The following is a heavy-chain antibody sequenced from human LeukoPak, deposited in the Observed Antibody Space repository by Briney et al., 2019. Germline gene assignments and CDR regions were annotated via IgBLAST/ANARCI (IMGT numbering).Heavy chain of an antibody. J-gene: IGHJ4*02. Sequence: SSETLSLTCAVYGGSLSGYYWSWIRQPPGKGLEWIGEIDHSGSTNYNPSLKSRVTISVDTSKNQFSLKLSSVTAADTAVYYCARRGIPARYSSGWYGYWGQGTLVTVSS. V-gene: IGHV4-34*01. CDR2: IDHSGST. CDR1: GGSLSGYY. D-gene: IGHD6-19*01. CDR3: ARRGIPARYSSGWYGY.